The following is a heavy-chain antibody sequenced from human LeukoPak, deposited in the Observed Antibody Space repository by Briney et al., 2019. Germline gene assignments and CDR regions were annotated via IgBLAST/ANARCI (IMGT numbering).Heavy chain of an antibody. CDR1: GITVTSYI. D-gene: IGHD3/OR15-3a*01. CDR2: ISSSSSTI. J-gene: IGHJ4*02. CDR3: ARAFGLTDY. V-gene: IGHV3-48*02. Sequence: RGALRLSCAASGITVTSYIMNCVRQAPGKGLEWVSYISSSSSTIYYADSVKGRFTISRDNAKNSRCLHMNRLRELSTGVYYSARAFGLTDYWGQGTLVTVSS.